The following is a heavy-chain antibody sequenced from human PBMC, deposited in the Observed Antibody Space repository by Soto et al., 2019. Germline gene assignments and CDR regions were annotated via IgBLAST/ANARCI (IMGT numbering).Heavy chain of an antibody. Sequence: SETLSLTCTVSGGSISSGGCCWRWIRQHPGKGLEWIGYIYYSGSTYYNPSLKSRVTISVDRSKNQFSLKLSSVTAADTAVYYCAISGRFEYWGQGTLVTVSS. CDR1: GGSISSGGCC. J-gene: IGHJ4*02. V-gene: IGHV4-31*03. CDR3: AISGRFEY. CDR2: IYYSGST.